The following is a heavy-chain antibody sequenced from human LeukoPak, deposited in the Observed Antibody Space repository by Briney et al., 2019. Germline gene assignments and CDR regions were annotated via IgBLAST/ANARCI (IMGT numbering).Heavy chain of an antibody. D-gene: IGHD6-13*01. Sequence: ASVKVSCKVSGYTLTELSMHWVRQAPGKGLEWMGGFDPEDGETIYAQKFQGRVTMTEDTSTDTAYMELSSLRSEDTAVYYCATRLGSSWFFDYWGQGTPVTVSS. CDR2: FDPEDGET. J-gene: IGHJ4*02. V-gene: IGHV1-24*01. CDR3: ATRLGSSWFFDY. CDR1: GYTLTELS.